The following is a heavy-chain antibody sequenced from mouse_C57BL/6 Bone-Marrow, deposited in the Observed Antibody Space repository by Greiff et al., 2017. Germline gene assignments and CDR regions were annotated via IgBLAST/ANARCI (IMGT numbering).Heavy chain of an antibody. V-gene: IGHV14-1*01. CDR2: IDPEDGDT. Sequence: VQLQQSGAELVRPGASVKLSCTASGFNIKDYYMHWVKQRPEQGLEWIGRIDPEDGDTEYAPKFQGKATMTADTSSNTAYLQLSSLTSEVTAVYYCTWIYYGYDEAYWGQGTTLTVSS. J-gene: IGHJ2*01. CDR1: GFNIKDYY. D-gene: IGHD2-2*01. CDR3: TWIYYGYDEAY.